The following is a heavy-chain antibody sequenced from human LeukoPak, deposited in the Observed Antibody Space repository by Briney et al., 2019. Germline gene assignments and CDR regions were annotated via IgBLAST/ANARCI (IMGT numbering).Heavy chain of an antibody. D-gene: IGHD5-12*01. CDR3: VRKYSGFDY. Sequence: GGSLRLSCAVSGFTFSSYAMSWVRQAPGKGLEWVSIIYGNGATTDYADSVKGRFTISRDDSKNTLYLQMNSLRAEDTAVYYCVRKYSGFDYWGQGTLVTVSS. CDR1: GFTFSSYA. CDR2: IYGNGATT. J-gene: IGHJ4*02. V-gene: IGHV3-23*01.